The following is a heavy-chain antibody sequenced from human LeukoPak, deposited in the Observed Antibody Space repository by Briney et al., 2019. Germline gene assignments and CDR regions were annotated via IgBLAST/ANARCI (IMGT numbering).Heavy chain of an antibody. J-gene: IGHJ4*02. CDR3: ASGQYSGYDSMDY. V-gene: IGHV1-2*02. D-gene: IGHD5-12*01. Sequence: ASPKASSTASRDTLTAYYMHCVRQAPGQQVEWMGWINPNSSVADSAQKFHGRVTMTRDTSISTAYMELSRLRSDDTAVYYCASGQYSGYDSMDYWGQGTLVTVSS. CDR2: INPNSSVA. CDR1: RDTLTAYY.